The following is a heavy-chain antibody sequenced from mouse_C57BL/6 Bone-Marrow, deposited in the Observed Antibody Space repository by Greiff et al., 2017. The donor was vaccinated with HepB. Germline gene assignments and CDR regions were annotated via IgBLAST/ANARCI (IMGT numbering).Heavy chain of an antibody. Sequence: EVKLMESGGGLVKPGGSLKLSCAASGFTFSDYGMHWVRQAPEKGLEWVAYISSGSSTIYYADTVKGRFTISRDNAKNTLSLQMTSLRSEDTAMYYCAREDYYGKDYAMDYWGQGTSVTVSS. CDR3: AREDYYGKDYAMDY. CDR1: GFTFSDYG. V-gene: IGHV5-17*01. D-gene: IGHD1-1*01. J-gene: IGHJ4*01. CDR2: ISSGSSTI.